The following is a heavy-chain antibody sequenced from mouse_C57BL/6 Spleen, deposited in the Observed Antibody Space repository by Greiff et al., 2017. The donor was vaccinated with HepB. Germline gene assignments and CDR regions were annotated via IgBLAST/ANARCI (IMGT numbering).Heavy chain of an antibody. V-gene: IGHV1-72*01. CDR1: GYTFTSYW. Sequence: QVQLQQPGAELVKPGASVKLSCKASGYTFTSYWMHWVKQRPGRGLEWIGRIDPNSGGTKYSEKFKSKATLTVDKPSSTAYMQLSSLTSEDSAVYYCASPYYGSSYWYFDVWGTGTTVTVSS. J-gene: IGHJ1*03. CDR3: ASPYYGSSYWYFDV. CDR2: IDPNSGGT. D-gene: IGHD1-1*01.